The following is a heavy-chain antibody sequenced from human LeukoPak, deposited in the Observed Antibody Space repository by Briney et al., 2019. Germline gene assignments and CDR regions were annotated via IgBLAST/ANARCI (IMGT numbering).Heavy chain of an antibody. D-gene: IGHD2-2*01. CDR2: TYYRSKWSF. CDR1: GDSLFTDSVA. Sequence: SQTLSLTCAISGDSLFTDSVAWNWIRQSPSRDLEWLGRTYYRSKWSFDYAVSVKSRITINADTSKNQFSLQLNSVTPEDTAMYYCARGKYTSFDNWGQGILVTVSS. V-gene: IGHV6-1*01. J-gene: IGHJ4*02. CDR3: ARGKYTSFDN.